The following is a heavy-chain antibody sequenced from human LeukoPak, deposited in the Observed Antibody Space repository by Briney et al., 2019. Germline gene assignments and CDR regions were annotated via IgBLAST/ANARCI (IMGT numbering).Heavy chain of an antibody. CDR1: GLTFSSYG. CDR2: IWSDGNKK. D-gene: IGHD5-24*01. J-gene: IGHJ4*02. Sequence: GGFLSFPCSAPGLTFSSYGMNWVGKAPGKGLEWVAMIWSDGNKKNYVDPAKGRFTISRDNSKNTLYLQLNRLRVEDTAVYYCVRGDGLILFDYWGQGTLVTVSS. CDR3: VRGDGLILFDY. V-gene: IGHV3-33*01.